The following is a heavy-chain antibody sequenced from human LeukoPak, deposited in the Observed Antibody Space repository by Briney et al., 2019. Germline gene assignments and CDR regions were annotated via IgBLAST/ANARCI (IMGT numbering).Heavy chain of an antibody. D-gene: IGHD3-22*01. Sequence: GASVKVSCKAYVFTFSNSDINWVRQAPGQGLEWMGWINPNSGGTNYAQKFQGRVTMTRDTSISTAYMELSRLRSDDTAVYYCARGKYYYDSSGYLGYSSSLDYRGQGTLVTVSS. V-gene: IGHV1-2*02. J-gene: IGHJ4*02. CDR1: VFTFSNSD. CDR3: ARGKYYYDSSGYLGYSSSLDY. CDR2: INPNSGGT.